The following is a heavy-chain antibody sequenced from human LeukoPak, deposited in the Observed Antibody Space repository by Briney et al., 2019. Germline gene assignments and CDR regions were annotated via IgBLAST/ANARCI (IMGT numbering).Heavy chain of an antibody. V-gene: IGHV3-23*01. J-gene: IGHJ5*02. CDR3: AKDARIFPGNWFDP. CDR1: GFTFDNYG. CDR2: ISGSGGST. Sequence: PGRSLRLSCEASGFTFDNYGMHWARQAPGKGLEWVSAISGSGGSTYYADSVKGRFTISRDNSKNTLYLQMNSLRAEDTAVYYCAKDARIFPGNWFDPWGQGTLVTVSS. D-gene: IGHD2-15*01.